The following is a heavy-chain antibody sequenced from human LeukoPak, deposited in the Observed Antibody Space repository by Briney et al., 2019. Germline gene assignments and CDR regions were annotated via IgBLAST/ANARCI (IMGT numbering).Heavy chain of an antibody. Sequence: ASVKVSCKASGYTFTGYYMHWVRQAPGQGLEWMGWINPNSGGTNYAQEFQGRVTMTRDTSISTAYMELSRLRSDDTAVYYCASAYYGSGSWGMDVWGQGTTVTVSS. D-gene: IGHD3-10*01. V-gene: IGHV1-2*02. J-gene: IGHJ6*02. CDR2: INPNSGGT. CDR1: GYTFTGYY. CDR3: ASAYYGSGSWGMDV.